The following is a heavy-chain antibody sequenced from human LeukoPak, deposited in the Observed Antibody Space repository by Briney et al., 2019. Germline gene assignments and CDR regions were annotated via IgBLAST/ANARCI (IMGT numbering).Heavy chain of an antibody. CDR1: GGSISSTTYY. CDR2: IYFSGST. CDR3: ARDGMWFGEFRFDY. D-gene: IGHD3-10*01. Sequence: SETLSLTCTVSGGSISSTTYYWGWIRQPPGKGLEWIGNIYFSGSTYYNPSLKSRVTISVDTSKNQFSLKVSSVTDADTAVYYCARDGMWFGEFRFDYWGQGTLVTVSS. V-gene: IGHV4-39*07. J-gene: IGHJ4*02.